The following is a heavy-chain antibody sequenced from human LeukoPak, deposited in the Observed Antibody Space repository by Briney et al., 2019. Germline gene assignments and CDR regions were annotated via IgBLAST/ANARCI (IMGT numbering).Heavy chain of an antibody. V-gene: IGHV6-1*01. CDR3: ARRRHANNGVDV. CDR1: GDSVSTTTSI. CDR2: TYYRSKWNY. Sequence: SQTLSLTCAISGDSVSTTTSIWNWIRQSPSRGLEWLGRTYYRSKWNYDYADSVKSRITISPDTSENQFSLQLQFVTPEDSAVYYCARRRHANNGVDVWGQGTTVTVSS. J-gene: IGHJ6*02.